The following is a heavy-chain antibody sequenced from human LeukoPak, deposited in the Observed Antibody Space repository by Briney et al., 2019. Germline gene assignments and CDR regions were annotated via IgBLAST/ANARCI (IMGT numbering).Heavy chain of an antibody. CDR2: VLPSFGTA. Sequence: SVKVSCKVSGGPFSRYAISWVRQAPGQGLEWMGGVLPSFGTANYAQKFQVRVTITADESTGTAYMELSSLRSEDTAFYYCARVFRGLLGGSYYYFDSWGQGTLVAVSS. V-gene: IGHV1-69*13. D-gene: IGHD3-10*01. CDR1: GGPFSRYA. CDR3: ARVFRGLLGGSYYYFDS. J-gene: IGHJ4*02.